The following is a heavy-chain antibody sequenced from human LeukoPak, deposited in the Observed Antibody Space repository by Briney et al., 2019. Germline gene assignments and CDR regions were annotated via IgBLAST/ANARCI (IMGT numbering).Heavy chain of an antibody. V-gene: IGHV3-33*01. CDR1: RLTFKNYG. CDR3: ARLGGNSQDY. J-gene: IGHJ4*02. CDR2: IYYDGSNK. Sequence: GSLRLSCAASRLTFKNYGMHWVRQAPGKGLEWVALIYYDGSNKYYADSVKGRFTISRDNSKNALYLQMNSLGAEDTAVYYCARLGGNSQDYWGQGALVTVSS. D-gene: IGHD1-7*01.